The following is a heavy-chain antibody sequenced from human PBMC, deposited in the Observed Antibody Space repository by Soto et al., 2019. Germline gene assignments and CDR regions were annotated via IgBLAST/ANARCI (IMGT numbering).Heavy chain of an antibody. CDR2: IYPGDSDT. V-gene: IGHV5-51*01. D-gene: IGHD6-13*01. CDR1: GYSFTSYW. J-gene: IGHJ6*02. CDR3: ATTSAAGKYYYGMDV. Sequence: GESLKISCKGSGYSFTSYWIGWVRQMPGKGLEWMGIIYPGDSDTRYSPSFQGQVTISADKSISTAYLQWSSLKASDTAMYYCATTSAAGKYYYGMDVWGQGTTVTSP.